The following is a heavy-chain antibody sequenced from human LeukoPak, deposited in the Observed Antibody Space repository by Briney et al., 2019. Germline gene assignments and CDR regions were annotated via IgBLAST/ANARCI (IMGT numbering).Heavy chain of an antibody. D-gene: IGHD3-10*02. Sequence: SQTLSLTCTVSGGSISSGSYYWSWIRQPAGKGLEWIGRIYTSGSTNYNPSLKSRVAISVDTSKNQFSLKLSSVTAADTAVYYCARSTGSTMFIDYWGQGTLVTVSS. CDR1: GGSISSGSYY. J-gene: IGHJ4*02. CDR2: IYTSGST. CDR3: ARSTGSTMFIDY. V-gene: IGHV4-61*02.